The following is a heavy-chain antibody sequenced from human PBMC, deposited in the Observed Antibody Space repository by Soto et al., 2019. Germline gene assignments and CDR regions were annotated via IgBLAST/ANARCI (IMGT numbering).Heavy chain of an antibody. Sequence: PGGSLRLSCAASGFTFSSYWMSWVRQAPGKWLEWVANIKQDGSEKYYVDSVKGRFTISRGNAKNSLYLQMNSLRAEDTAVCYCARDYSSSWYNWFDPWGXGTLVNVSS. CDR3: ARDYSSSWYNWFDP. V-gene: IGHV3-7*01. CDR1: GFTFSSYW. D-gene: IGHD6-13*01. J-gene: IGHJ5*02. CDR2: IKQDGSEK.